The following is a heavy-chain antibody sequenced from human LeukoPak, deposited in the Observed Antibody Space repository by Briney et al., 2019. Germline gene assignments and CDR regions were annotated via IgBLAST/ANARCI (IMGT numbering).Heavy chain of an antibody. CDR3: ARDALTTVTPDY. V-gene: IGHV3-74*01. CDR1: GFTFSSHW. J-gene: IGHJ4*02. D-gene: IGHD4-17*01. CDR2: INSDGSTT. Sequence: PGGSLRLSCAASGFTFSSHWMHWVRQVPGKGLVWVSRINSDGSTTSYADSVKGRFTISRDNAKNTLYLQMNSLRAEDTAVYYCARDALTTVTPDYWGQGTLVIVSS.